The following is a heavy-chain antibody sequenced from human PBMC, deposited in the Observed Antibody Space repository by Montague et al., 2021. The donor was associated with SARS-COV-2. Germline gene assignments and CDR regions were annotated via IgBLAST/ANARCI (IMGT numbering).Heavy chain of an antibody. J-gene: IGHJ2*01. V-gene: IGHV2-70*01. Sequence: PALVKPTQTLTLTCTFSGFSVSTSGLCVSWIRQPPGKALEWLALIDWDDDTYYSTSLKTRPAISKDTSKSQVVLTMTDMDPVDTGTYYCARIPEYSSGGGPDWYFDLWGRGTLVTVSS. D-gene: IGHD6-19*01. CDR2: IDWDDDT. CDR3: ARIPEYSSGGGPDWYFDL. CDR1: GFSVSTSGLC.